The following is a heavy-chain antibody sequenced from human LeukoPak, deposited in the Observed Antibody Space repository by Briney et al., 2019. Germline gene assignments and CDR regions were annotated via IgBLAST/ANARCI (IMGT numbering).Heavy chain of an antibody. Sequence: TGGSLRLSCSASGYTFSSYVMHWVRQAPGKGLEWVATISYDEDNIYYADSVKGRFTISRDNSKDTLFLQMNSLKIEDTAIYYCEPSWHYWGQGTLVTLSS. CDR3: EPSWHY. CDR2: ISYDEDNI. D-gene: IGHD1-14*01. V-gene: IGHV3-30*03. CDR1: GYTFSSYV. J-gene: IGHJ4*02.